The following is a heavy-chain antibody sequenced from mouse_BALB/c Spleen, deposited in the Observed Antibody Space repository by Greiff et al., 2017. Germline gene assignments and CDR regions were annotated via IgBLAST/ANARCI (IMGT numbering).Heavy chain of an antibody. Sequence: VQLQQSGGGLVQPGGSLRLSCATSGFTFTDYYMSWVRQPPGKALEWLGFIRNKANGYTTEYSASVKGRFTISRDNSQSILYLQMNTLRAEDSATYYCARAYGNYVGFAYWGQGTLVTVSA. CDR1: GFTFTDYY. CDR3: ARAYGNYVGFAY. J-gene: IGHJ3*01. D-gene: IGHD2-1*01. V-gene: IGHV7-3*02. CDR2: IRNKANGYTT.